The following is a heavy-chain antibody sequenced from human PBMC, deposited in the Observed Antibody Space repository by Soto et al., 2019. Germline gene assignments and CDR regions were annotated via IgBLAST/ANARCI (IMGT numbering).Heavy chain of an antibody. CDR3: ARIGDTGGFDY. CDR1: GGTFSSYT. D-gene: IGHD3-10*01. V-gene: IGHV1-69*02. Sequence: QVQLVQSGAEVKKPGSSVKFSCKASGGTFSSYTISWVRQAPGQGLEWMGRIIPILGIANYAQKFQGRVTITADKSTSTAYMELSSLRSEDTAVYYCARIGDTGGFDYWGQGTLVTVSS. J-gene: IGHJ4*02. CDR2: IIPILGIA.